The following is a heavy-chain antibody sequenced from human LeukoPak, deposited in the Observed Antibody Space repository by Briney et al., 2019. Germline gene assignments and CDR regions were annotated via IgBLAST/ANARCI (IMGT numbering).Heavy chain of an antibody. CDR2: INPNSGGT. CDR3: ARDLAAAGTIDP. D-gene: IGHD6-13*01. J-gene: IGHJ5*02. V-gene: IGHV1-2*02. CDR1: GYTFTNYY. Sequence: ASVKVSCKASGYTFTNYYMHWVRQAPGQGLEWMGWINPNSGGTNYAQKFQGRVTMTRDTSISTAYMELSRLRSDDTAVYYCARDLAAAGTIDPWGQGTLVTVSS.